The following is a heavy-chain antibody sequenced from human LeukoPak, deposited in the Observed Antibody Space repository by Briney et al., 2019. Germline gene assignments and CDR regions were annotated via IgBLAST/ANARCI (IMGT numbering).Heavy chain of an antibody. V-gene: IGHV3-49*04. CDR3: TSVSR. CDR2: IRNKSYGGTT. J-gene: IGHJ1*01. CDR1: TSTFPEYT. D-gene: IGHD5/OR15-5a*01. Sequence: GGSLRLSSSGSTSTFPEYTISWVRQAPGKGLEWVGFIRNKSYGGTTEYAASVKGRFTISRDDSKSIAYLQMNSLKIEDTAVYYCTSVSRWGQGTLVTVSS.